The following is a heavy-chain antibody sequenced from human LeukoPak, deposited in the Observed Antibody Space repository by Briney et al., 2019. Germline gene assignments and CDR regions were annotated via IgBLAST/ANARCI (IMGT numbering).Heavy chain of an antibody. Sequence: GGSLRLSCAASGFTFSSYAMSWVRQAPGKGLEWVSSISSSSSYIYYADSVKGRFTISRDNAKSSLYLQMNSLRAEDTAVYFCARGSSSGYYGYSDYWGQGTLVTVSS. CDR3: ARGSSSGYYGYSDY. J-gene: IGHJ4*02. D-gene: IGHD3-22*01. V-gene: IGHV3-21*01. CDR1: GFTFSSYA. CDR2: ISSSSSYI.